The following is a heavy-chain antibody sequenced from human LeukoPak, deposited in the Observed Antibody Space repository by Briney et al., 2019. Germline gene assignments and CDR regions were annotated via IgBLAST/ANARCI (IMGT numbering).Heavy chain of an antibody. V-gene: IGHV3-43D*03. Sequence: GGSLRLSCAASGFTFDDYAMHWVRQAPGKGPECVSLISWDGEKIYYADSVRGRFTISRDNRENSLFLQMESLRVEDTALYYCVNAAIAGRFESWGQGTLVTVSS. CDR3: VNAAIAGRFES. J-gene: IGHJ4*02. D-gene: IGHD6-19*01. CDR2: ISWDGEKI. CDR1: GFTFDDYA.